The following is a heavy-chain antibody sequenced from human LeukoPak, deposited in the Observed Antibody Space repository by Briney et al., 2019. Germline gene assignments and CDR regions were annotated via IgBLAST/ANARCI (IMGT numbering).Heavy chain of an antibody. CDR3: ARGGIAVAGTVGFDY. V-gene: IGHV5-51*01. J-gene: IGHJ4*02. D-gene: IGHD6-19*01. CDR1: GYSFTSYW. CDR2: IYPGDSDT. Sequence: GESLKISCKGSGYSFTSYWIGWVRQMPGKGLEWMGIIYPGDSDTRYSPSFQGQVTISADKSISTAYLQWSSLKASGTAMYYCARGGIAVAGTVGFDYWGQGTLVTVSS.